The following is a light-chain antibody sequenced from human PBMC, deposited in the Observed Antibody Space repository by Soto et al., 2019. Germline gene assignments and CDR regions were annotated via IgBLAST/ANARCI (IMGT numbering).Light chain of an antibody. CDR1: QSVDSNF. CDR2: GAS. Sequence: EIVLTQSPGSLSLSPGQRATLSCRASQSVDSNFFAWYQKKPGQAPRLLIYGASKRDTGVPDRFSGSGSGTDFTLTISRLEPEDLAVYYFQQYISSVTFGQGTKVEI. V-gene: IGKV3-20*01. CDR3: QQYISSVT. J-gene: IGKJ1*01.